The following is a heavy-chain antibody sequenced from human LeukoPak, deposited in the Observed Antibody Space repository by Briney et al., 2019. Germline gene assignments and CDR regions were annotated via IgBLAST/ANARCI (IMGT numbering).Heavy chain of an antibody. CDR2: INHSGYT. V-gene: IGHV4-34*01. CDR1: GVSFDDYY. D-gene: IGHD4-17*01. Sequence: SETLSLTCAVSGVSFDDYYWAWVRQTPGKGLEWIGEINHSGYTNDSPSLKSRVTLSVDTSRKQFSLNLRSVTVADAGTYYCTRMTTGHDYWGQGTLVTVSS. CDR3: TRMTTGHDY. J-gene: IGHJ4*02.